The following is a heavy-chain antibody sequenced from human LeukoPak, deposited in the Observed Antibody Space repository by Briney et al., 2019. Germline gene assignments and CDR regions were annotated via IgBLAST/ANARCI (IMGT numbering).Heavy chain of an antibody. V-gene: IGHV1-46*01. D-gene: IGHD1-26*01. CDR2: INPSGGNT. CDR3: ARDLTPGVGAKN. J-gene: IGHJ4*02. Sequence: ASVKVSCKASGYTFTKYWMHWVRQAPGLGLEWMGVINPSGGNTHYAQTFQGRVTMTRDTSARTVYMELRSLRSDDTAVYYCARDLTPGVGAKNWGQGTLVTVSS. CDR1: GYTFTKYW.